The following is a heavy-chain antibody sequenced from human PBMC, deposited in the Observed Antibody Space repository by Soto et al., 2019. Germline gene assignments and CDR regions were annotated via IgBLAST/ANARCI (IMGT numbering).Heavy chain of an antibody. Sequence: GGSLRLSCAASGFTFSNAWMNWVRQAPGKGLEWVGRIKSKTDGGTTDYAAPVKGRFTISRDDSKNTLYLQMNSLKTEDTAVYYCTPSYDSSGYLFDYWGQGTLVTVSS. CDR1: GFTFSNAW. V-gene: IGHV3-15*07. CDR3: TPSYDSSGYLFDY. CDR2: IKSKTDGGTT. D-gene: IGHD3-22*01. J-gene: IGHJ4*02.